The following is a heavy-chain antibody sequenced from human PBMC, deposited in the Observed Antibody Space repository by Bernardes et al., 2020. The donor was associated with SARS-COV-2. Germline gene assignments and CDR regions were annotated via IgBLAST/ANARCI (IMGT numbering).Heavy chain of an antibody. V-gene: IGHV4-31*03. CDR3: ARGSSYCGGDCHAD. J-gene: IGHJ4*01. Sequence: SETLSLTCTVAGDSINTGSYFWSWIRQPPGKGLEWIGYIFHSGRTFNNPSLERRLNISIDLSRNQFSLNLASVTAADTAMYYCARGSSYCGGDCHADWGQGALVTVSS. CDR2: IFHSGRT. CDR1: GDSINTGSYF. D-gene: IGHD2-21*02.